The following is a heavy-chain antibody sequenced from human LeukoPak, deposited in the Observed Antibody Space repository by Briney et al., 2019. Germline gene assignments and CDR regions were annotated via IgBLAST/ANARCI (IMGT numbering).Heavy chain of an antibody. CDR3: ARGGSGWAVDY. V-gene: IGHV3-48*02. J-gene: IGHJ4*02. CDR1: GFTFSRYN. CDR2: ISSSSGNI. D-gene: IGHD6-19*01. Sequence: PGGALRLSCAASGFTFSRYNLLWVRQAPGKGLEWISHISSSSGNIYYADSVRGRFTVSRDNAKNSVYLQMNSLRDEDTALYYCARGGSGWAVDYWGQGTLVTVSS.